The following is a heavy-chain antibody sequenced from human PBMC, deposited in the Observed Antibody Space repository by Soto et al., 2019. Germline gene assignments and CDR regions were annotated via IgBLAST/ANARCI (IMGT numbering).Heavy chain of an antibody. Sequence: SETLSLTCTVSGGSISSYYWSWIRQSPGKGLEWIGYIYYSGSTDYNASLKSRVTMSVDTSKNEFSLKLSSVTAADTAVYYCARRARGSSSFYYYYYMDVWGKGTTVTVSS. V-gene: IGHV4-59*08. CDR1: GGSISSYY. J-gene: IGHJ6*03. CDR2: IYYSGST. CDR3: ARRARGSSSFYYYYYMDV. D-gene: IGHD6-6*01.